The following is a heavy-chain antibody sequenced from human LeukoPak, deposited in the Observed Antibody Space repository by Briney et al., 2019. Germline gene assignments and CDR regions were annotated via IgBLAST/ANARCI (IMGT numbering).Heavy chain of an antibody. CDR2: IYYSGST. D-gene: IGHD2-2*01. Sequence: SETLSLTCTVSGGSISSSSYYWGWIRQPPGKGLEWIGSIYYSGSTCYNPSLKSRVTISVDTSKNQFSLKLSSVTAADTAVYYCARHCSSTSCYYYFDYWGQGTLVTVSS. CDR1: GGSISSSSYY. CDR3: ARHCSSTSCYYYFDY. V-gene: IGHV4-39*01. J-gene: IGHJ4*02.